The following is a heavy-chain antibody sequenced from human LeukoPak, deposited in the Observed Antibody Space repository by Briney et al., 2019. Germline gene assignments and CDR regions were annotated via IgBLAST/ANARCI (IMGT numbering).Heavy chain of an antibody. J-gene: IGHJ4*02. CDR3: ARAPWGYYDSRGEPNFDY. CDR1: GYTFTSYG. Sequence: ASVKVSCKASGYTFTSYGISWVRQAPGQGVEWMGWISAYNGNTHYAQKLQGRVTMTTDTSTSTAYMELRSLRSDDTAVYYCARAPWGYYDSRGEPNFDYWGQGTLVTVSS. D-gene: IGHD3-22*01. CDR2: ISAYNGNT. V-gene: IGHV1-18*01.